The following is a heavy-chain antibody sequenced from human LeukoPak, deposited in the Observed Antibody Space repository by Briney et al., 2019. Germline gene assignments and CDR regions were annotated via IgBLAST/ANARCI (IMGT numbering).Heavy chain of an antibody. CDR3: ARDRKQTLGYCSSTSCLGAFDI. J-gene: IGHJ3*02. CDR2: ISHSGST. CDR1: GGSFSGYC. V-gene: IGHV4-34*01. Sequence: SETLSLTCAVYGGSFSGYCWSRIRQPPGKGLEWIGEISHSGSTSYNPSLKSRVTISVDTSKNQFSLKLSSVTAADTAVYYCARDRKQTLGYCSSTSCLGAFDIWGQGTMVTVSS. D-gene: IGHD2-2*01.